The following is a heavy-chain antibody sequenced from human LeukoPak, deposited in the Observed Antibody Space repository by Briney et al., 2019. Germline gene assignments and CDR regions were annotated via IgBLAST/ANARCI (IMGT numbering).Heavy chain of an antibody. V-gene: IGHV1-8*01. CDR3: ARRYCSGGSCFRRKHYFDY. CDR1: GYTFTSYD. D-gene: IGHD2-15*01. Sequence: ASVKLSCKASGYTFTSYDINWVRQATGQGLEWMGWMNPNSGNTGYAQKFQGRVTMTRNTSISTAYMELSSLRSEDTAVYYCARRYCSGGSCFRRKHYFDYWGQGTLVTVSS. J-gene: IGHJ4*02. CDR2: MNPNSGNT.